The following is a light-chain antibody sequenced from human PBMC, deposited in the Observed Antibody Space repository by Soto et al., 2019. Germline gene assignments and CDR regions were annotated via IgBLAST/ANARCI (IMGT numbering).Light chain of an antibody. CDR2: RNN. CDR3: AAWDDSLSGS. V-gene: IGLV1-47*01. CDR1: SSNIGSNY. J-gene: IGLJ2*01. Sequence: QSVLTQPPSASGTPGQRVTISCSRSSSNIGSNYVYWYQQLPGTAPKLLIFRNNQRPSGVPDRFSGSKSGTSASLAISGLRSEDEADYYCAAWDDSLSGSFGGGTKLTVL.